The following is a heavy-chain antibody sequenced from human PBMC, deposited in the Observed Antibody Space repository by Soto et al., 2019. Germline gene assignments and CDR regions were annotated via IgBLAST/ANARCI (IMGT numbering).Heavy chain of an antibody. CDR3: ARDLGDYDSSGYTTYYYYYGMDV. Sequence: GGSLRLSCAASGFTFSSYGMHWVRQAPGKGLEWVAVIWYDGSNKYYADSVKGRFTISRDNSKNTLYLQMNSLRAEDTAVYYCARDLGDYDSSGYTTYYYYYGMDVWGQGTTVTVSS. D-gene: IGHD3-22*01. CDR2: IWYDGSNK. V-gene: IGHV3-33*01. J-gene: IGHJ6*02. CDR1: GFTFSSYG.